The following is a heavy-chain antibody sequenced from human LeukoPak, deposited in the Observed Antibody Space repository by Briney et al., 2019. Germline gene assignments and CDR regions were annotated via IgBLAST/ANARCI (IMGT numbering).Heavy chain of an antibody. D-gene: IGHD2-2*01. CDR3: ARYIVVVPAAITESTDNWFDP. Sequence: GGSLRLSCADFGVTFSSYWMSWVRQAPGKGLEWVANIKQDGSEKYYVDSVEGRFTISGDNAKNSLYLQMNSLRAEDTAVYYCARYIVVVPAAITESTDNWFDPWGQGTLVTVSS. V-gene: IGHV3-7*01. CDR2: IKQDGSEK. J-gene: IGHJ5*02. CDR1: GVTFSSYW.